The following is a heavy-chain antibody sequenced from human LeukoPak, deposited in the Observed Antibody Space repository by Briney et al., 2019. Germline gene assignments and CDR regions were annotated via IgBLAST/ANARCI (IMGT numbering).Heavy chain of an antibody. CDR3: VKDMETFGDLLWSWFDS. CDR2: FDPEDGET. Sequence: GASVKVSCKVSGYTLTELSMHWVRQAPGKGLEWMGGFDPEDGETIYAQKFQGRVTMTEDTSTDTAYMELSSLRSEDTALYYCVKDMETFGDLLWSWFDSWGQGTLVTVSS. D-gene: IGHD3-16*01. J-gene: IGHJ5*01. CDR1: GYTLTELS. V-gene: IGHV1-24*01.